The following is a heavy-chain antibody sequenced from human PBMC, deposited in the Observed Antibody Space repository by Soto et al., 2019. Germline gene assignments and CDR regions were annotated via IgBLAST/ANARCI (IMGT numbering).Heavy chain of an antibody. J-gene: IGHJ6*03. D-gene: IGHD7-27*01. CDR3: AKDLTRVLQYYMDV. CDR1: GFTFDDYA. Sequence: SLRLSCAASGFTFDDYAMHWVRQAPGKGLEWVSGISWNSGSIGYADSVKGRFTISRDNAKNSLYLQMNSLRAEDTALYYCAKDLTRVLQYYMDVWGKGTTVTVSS. CDR2: ISWNSGSI. V-gene: IGHV3-9*01.